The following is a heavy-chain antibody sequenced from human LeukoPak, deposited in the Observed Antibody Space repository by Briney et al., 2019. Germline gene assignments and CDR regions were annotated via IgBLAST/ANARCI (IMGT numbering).Heavy chain of an antibody. V-gene: IGHV4-34*01. D-gene: IGHD3-16*01. J-gene: IGHJ6*03. CDR1: GGSFSGYY. Sequence: SETLSLTCAVYGGSFSGYYWSWIRQPPGKELEWIGEINHSGSTNYNPSLQSRVTISVDTSKNQFSLKLSSVTAADTAVYYCARVSNDYHLVWDYYYYYMDVWGKGTTVTVSS. CDR2: INHSGST. CDR3: ARVSNDYHLVWDYYYYYMDV.